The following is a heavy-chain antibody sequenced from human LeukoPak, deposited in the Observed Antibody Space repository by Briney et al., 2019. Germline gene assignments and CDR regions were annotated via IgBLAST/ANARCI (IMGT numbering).Heavy chain of an antibody. D-gene: IGHD6-13*01. J-gene: IGHJ6*02. CDR2: IYTSGST. CDR1: GGSISSYY. CDR3: ASTYSSRWNSYGMDV. V-gene: IGHV4-4*07. Sequence: PSETLSLTCTVSGGSISSYYWSWIRQPAGKGLEGIGRIYTSGSTNYNPSLKSRVTMSVDTSKNQFSLKLSSVTAADTAVYYCASTYSSRWNSYGMDVWGQGTTVTVSS.